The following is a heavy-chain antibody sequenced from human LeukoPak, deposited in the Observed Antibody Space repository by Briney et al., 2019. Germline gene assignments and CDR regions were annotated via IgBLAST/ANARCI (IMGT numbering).Heavy chain of an antibody. D-gene: IGHD4/OR15-4a*01. CDR1: GFTFSSYG. CDR3: ARRAGAYSHPYDY. Sequence: GGSLRLSCAASGFTFSSYGMSWVRQAPGKGLEWVSSINGNGGSTYYADSVKGRFTISRDNSKSTLYLQMNSLRAEDTAVYYCARRAGAYSHPYDYWGQGTLVTVSS. CDR2: INGNGGST. V-gene: IGHV3-23*01. J-gene: IGHJ4*02.